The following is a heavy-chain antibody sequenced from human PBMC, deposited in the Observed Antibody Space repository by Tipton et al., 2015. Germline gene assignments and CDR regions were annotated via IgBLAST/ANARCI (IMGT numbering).Heavy chain of an antibody. CDR2: IYHTGST. V-gene: IGHV4-61*01. CDR3: AREVWYYDSSGYDY. D-gene: IGHD3-22*01. Sequence: TLSLTCTVSGVSVTSGSYYWSWIRQPPGKGLEWIGNIYHTGSTIYNPSLKSRVTISLDRSKNQFSLKLTSVTAADTAMYYCAREVWYYDSSGYDYWGQGTLVTVSS. J-gene: IGHJ4*02. CDR1: GVSVTSGSYY.